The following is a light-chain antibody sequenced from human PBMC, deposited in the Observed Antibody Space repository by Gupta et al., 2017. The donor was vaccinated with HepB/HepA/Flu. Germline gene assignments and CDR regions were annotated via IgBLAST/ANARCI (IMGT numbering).Light chain of an antibody. J-gene: IGLJ2*01. CDR1: SLRSYY. CDR3: NSRDSSGNHLV. CDR2: GKN. Sequence: SSELPQDTAVSVALGHTVRTTCQGDSLRSYYASWYQQKPGQAPVLVIYGKNNRPSGIPDRFSGSSSGNTASLTITGAQAEDEADYYCNSRDSSGNHLVFGGGTKLTVL. V-gene: IGLV3-19*01.